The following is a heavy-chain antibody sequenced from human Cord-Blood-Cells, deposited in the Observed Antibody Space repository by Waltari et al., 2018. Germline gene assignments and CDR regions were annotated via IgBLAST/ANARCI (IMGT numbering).Heavy chain of an antibody. V-gene: IGHV3-30*18. D-gene: IGHD2-2*01. CDR2: LSYDGSNK. CDR3: ANPVVVPAATNDAFDI. Sequence: QVQLVESGGGVVQPGRSLRLSCAASGFTFSRYGMPWVRQAPGKGLESVAVLSYDGSNKYYADSVKGRFTISRDNSKNTLYLQMNSLRAEDTAVYYCANPVVVPAATNDAFDIWGQGTMVTVSS. J-gene: IGHJ3*02. CDR1: GFTFSRYG.